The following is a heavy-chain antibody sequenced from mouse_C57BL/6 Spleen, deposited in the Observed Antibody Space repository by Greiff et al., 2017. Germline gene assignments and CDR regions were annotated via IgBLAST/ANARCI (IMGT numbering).Heavy chain of an antibody. D-gene: IGHD2-4*01. CDR1: GYSFTSYY. V-gene: IGHV1-66*01. J-gene: IGHJ4*01. Sequence: VQLQQSGPELVKPGASVKISCKASGYSFTSYYIHWVKQRPGQGLEWIGWIYPGSGNTKYNEKFKGKATLTADTSSSTAYMQLSSLTSEDSAVYYCARDRNYDYDDAMDYWGQGTSVTVSS. CDR3: ARDRNYDYDDAMDY. CDR2: IYPGSGNT.